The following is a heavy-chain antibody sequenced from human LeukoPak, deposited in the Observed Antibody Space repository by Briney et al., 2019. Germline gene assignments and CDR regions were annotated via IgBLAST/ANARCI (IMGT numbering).Heavy chain of an antibody. CDR2: ISYDGSNK. D-gene: IGHD2/OR15-2a*01. CDR1: GFTFSSYG. V-gene: IGHV3-30*03. J-gene: IGHJ6*03. CDR3: ARDPEESHYMDV. Sequence: GGSLRLSCAASGFTFSSYGMHWVRQAPGKGLEWVAVISYDGSNKYYADSVKGRFTISRDNSKNTLYLQMNSLRAEDTAVYYCARDPEESHYMDVWGKGTTVTVSS.